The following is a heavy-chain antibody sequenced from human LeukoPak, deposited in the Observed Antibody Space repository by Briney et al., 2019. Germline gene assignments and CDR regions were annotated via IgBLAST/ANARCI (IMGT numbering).Heavy chain of an antibody. CDR2: IKQDGSDK. V-gene: IGHV3-7*01. J-gene: IGHJ3*01. Sequence: YXMTXVRQAPGKGXEWVANIKQDGSDKYYVDSVKGRFTISXXXARKSVYLKMNRLRAEDTGVYYXXRGSQQHSRWGQGTLVSVSS. D-gene: IGHD1/OR15-1a*01. CDR1: YX. CDR3: XRGSQQHSR.